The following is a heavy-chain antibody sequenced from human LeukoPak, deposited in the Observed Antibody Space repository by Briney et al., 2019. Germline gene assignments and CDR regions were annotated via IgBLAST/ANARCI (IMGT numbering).Heavy chain of an antibody. D-gene: IGHD3-10*01. V-gene: IGHV4-34*01. CDR3: ATTNVLLWFGELSKTAYFDY. CDR2: IYYSGST. J-gene: IGHJ4*02. CDR1: GGSFSGYY. Sequence: SETLSLTCAVYGGSFSGYYWSWIRQPPGKGLEWIGYIYYSGSTYYNPSLKSRVTISVDTSKNQFSLKLSSVTAADTAVYYCATTNVLLWFGELSKTAYFDYWGQGTLVTVSS.